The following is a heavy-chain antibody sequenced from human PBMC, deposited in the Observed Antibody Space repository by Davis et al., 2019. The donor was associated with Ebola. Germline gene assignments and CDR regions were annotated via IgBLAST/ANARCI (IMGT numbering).Heavy chain of an antibody. D-gene: IGHD4-17*01. V-gene: IGHV3-48*03. J-gene: IGHJ4*02. Sequence: GSLRLSCAASGFTFSSYEMNWVRQAPGKGLEWVSYISSSGSTIYYADSVKGRFTISRDNAKNSLYLQMNSLRAEDTAVYYCARLTTVTDPTGADYWGQGTLVTVSS. CDR1: GFTFSSYE. CDR2: ISSSGSTI. CDR3: ARLTTVTDPTGADY.